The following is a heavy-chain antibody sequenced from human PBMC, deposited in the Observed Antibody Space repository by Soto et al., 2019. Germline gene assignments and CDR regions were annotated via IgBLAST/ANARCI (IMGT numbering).Heavy chain of an antibody. V-gene: IGHV3-33*01. CDR1: GFTFSSYG. D-gene: IGHD6-13*01. J-gene: IGHJ6*02. Sequence: QVQLVESGGGVVQPGRSLRLSCAASGFTFSSYGMHWVRQAPGKGLEWVAVIWYDGSNKYYADSVKGRFTISRDNSKNTLYLQNNSLRAEDTAGYYCARDLITPAYSSNWDTYFYYYYGMDLWGQGTTVTVSS. CDR2: IWYDGSNK. CDR3: ARDLITPAYSSNWDTYFYYYYGMDL.